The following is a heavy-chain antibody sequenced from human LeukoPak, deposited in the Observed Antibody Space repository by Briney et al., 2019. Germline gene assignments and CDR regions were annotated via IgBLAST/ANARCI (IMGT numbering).Heavy chain of an antibody. CDR2: VSAYNGNT. D-gene: IGHD3-3*01. Sequence: ASVKVSCKASGYTFTNYGIICVRQAPAQAREGIGWVSAYNGNTNYAQKLQGRVTMTTDTSTSTAYMELRSLRSDDTAVYYCARVVGTPYYDFWSGSYYMDVWGKGTTVTVSS. CDR1: GYTFTNYG. CDR3: ARVVGTPYYDFWSGSYYMDV. V-gene: IGHV1-18*01. J-gene: IGHJ6*03.